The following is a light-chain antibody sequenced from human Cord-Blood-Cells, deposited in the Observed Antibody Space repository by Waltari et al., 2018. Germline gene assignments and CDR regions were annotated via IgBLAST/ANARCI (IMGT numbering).Light chain of an antibody. Sequence: QSVLTQPPPVSGATGQSVTISCTGSSSRIGPGYVVHWYQQLPGTAPQLLIFGNSNRPPGGPDRCSGSKSGASASLAITGLQAEDEADYYCQSYDSSLSGSVFGGGTKLTVL. V-gene: IGLV1-40*01. J-gene: IGLJ2*01. CDR2: GNS. CDR1: SSRIGPGYV. CDR3: QSYDSSLSGSV.